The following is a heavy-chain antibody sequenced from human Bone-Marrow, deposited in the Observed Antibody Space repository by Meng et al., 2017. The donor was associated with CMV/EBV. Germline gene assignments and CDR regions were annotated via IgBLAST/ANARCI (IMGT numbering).Heavy chain of an antibody. CDR3: ARDSRYCSSTSCYILSGMDV. CDR2: INPNSGGT. V-gene: IGHV1-2*02. D-gene: IGHD2-2*02. Sequence: ASVKVSCKASGYTFTSYGISWVRQAPGQGLEWMGWINPNSGGTNYAQKFQGRVTMTRDTSISTAYMELSRLRSDDTAVYYCARDSRYCSSTSCYILSGMDVWGQGTTVPVSS. J-gene: IGHJ6*02. CDR1: GYTFTSYG.